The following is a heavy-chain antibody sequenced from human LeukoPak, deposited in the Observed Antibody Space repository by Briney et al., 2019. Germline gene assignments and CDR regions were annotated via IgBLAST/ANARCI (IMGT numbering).Heavy chain of an antibody. Sequence: SETLSLTCAVYGGSFSGYYWSWIRQPPGKGLEWIGEINHSGSTNYNPSLKSRVTISVDTSKNQFSLKLSSVTAADTAVYYCASLWAAGDYWGQGTLVTVSS. CDR3: ASLWAAGDY. V-gene: IGHV4-34*01. CDR2: INHSGST. CDR1: GGSFSGYY. D-gene: IGHD6-25*01. J-gene: IGHJ4*02.